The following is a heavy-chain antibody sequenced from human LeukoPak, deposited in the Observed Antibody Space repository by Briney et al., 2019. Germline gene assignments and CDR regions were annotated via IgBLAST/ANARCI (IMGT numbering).Heavy chain of an antibody. CDR1: GGSFSGYY. CDR2: INHSGST. CDR3: ARAEENYFDY. V-gene: IGHV4-34*01. J-gene: IGHJ4*02. Sequence: SETLSLTCAVYGGSFSGYYWSWIRQPPGKGLEWIGEINHSGSTNYNPSLKSRVTISVDKSKNQFSLKLSSVTAADTAVYYCARAEENYFDYWGQGTLVTVSS. D-gene: IGHD5-24*01.